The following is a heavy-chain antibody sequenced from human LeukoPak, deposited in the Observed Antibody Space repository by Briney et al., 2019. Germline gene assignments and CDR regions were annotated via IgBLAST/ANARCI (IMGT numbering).Heavy chain of an antibody. CDR1: GFIFSNYG. CDR2: IWSDGSNK. CDR3: ARVRIAAAGTLDY. Sequence: GTSLRLSCAASGFIFSNYGMHWVRQAPGKGLEWVAVIWSDGSNKYYADSVKGRFTISRDNSKNTLYLQMNSLRAEDTAVYYCARVRIAAAGTLDYWGQGTLVTVSS. V-gene: IGHV3-33*01. D-gene: IGHD6-13*01. J-gene: IGHJ4*02.